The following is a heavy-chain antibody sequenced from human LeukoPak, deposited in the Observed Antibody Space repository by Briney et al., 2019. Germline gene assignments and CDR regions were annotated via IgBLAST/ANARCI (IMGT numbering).Heavy chain of an antibody. Sequence: ASVKISCKVSGYTFTDYYMHWVPQAPGKGLEWMGLVDPEDGETIYAEKFQGRVTITADTSTDTAYMELSSLRSEDTAVYYCATDPTGQRWLPDYWGQGTLVTVSS. J-gene: IGHJ4*02. D-gene: IGHD5-24*01. CDR2: VDPEDGET. CDR3: ATDPTGQRWLPDY. V-gene: IGHV1-69-2*01. CDR1: GYTFTDYY.